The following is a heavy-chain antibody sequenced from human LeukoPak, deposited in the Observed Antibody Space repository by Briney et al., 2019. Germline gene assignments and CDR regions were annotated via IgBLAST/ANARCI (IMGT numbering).Heavy chain of an antibody. J-gene: IGHJ4*02. Sequence: GESLKISCKGSGYSFTSYWIGWVRQMPGKGLEWMGIIYPGDSDTRYSPSFQGQVTISADKSISTAYLRWSSLKASDTAMYYCARGSRGSGSYPYYFDYWGQGTLVTVSS. CDR2: IYPGDSDT. V-gene: IGHV5-51*01. D-gene: IGHD1-26*01. CDR3: ARGSRGSGSYPYYFDY. CDR1: GYSFTSYW.